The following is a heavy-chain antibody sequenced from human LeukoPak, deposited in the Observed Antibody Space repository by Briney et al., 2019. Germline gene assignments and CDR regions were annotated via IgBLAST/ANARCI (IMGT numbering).Heavy chain of an antibody. CDR1: GYTFTSYG. V-gene: IGHV1-18*04. CDR2: ISAYNGNT. Sequence: ASVTVSCTASGYTFTSYGISWVRQAPGQGLEWMGWISAYNGNTNYAQKLQGRVTMTTDTSTSTAYMELRSLRSDNTAVYYCARGLREYYYYGMDVWGKGTTVTVSS. J-gene: IGHJ6*04. D-gene: IGHD3-16*01. CDR3: ARGLREYYYYGMDV.